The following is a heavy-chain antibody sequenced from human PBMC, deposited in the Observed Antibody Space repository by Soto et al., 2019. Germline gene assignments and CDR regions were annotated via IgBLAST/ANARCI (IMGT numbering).Heavy chain of an antibody. CDR1: GFTFSSYA. CDR3: ASLIEIAVAGSVDY. D-gene: IGHD6-19*01. CDR2: ISYDGSNK. J-gene: IGHJ4*02. V-gene: IGHV3-30-3*01. Sequence: QVQLVESGGGVVQPGRSLRLSCAASGFTFSSYAMHWVRQAPGKGLEWVAVISYDGSNKYYADSVKGRFTISRDNSKNTLYLQMNILRAEDTAVYYCASLIEIAVAGSVDYWGQGTLVTVSS.